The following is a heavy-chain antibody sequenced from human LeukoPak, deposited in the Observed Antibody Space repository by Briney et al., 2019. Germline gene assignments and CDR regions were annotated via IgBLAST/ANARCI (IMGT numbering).Heavy chain of an antibody. V-gene: IGHV5-51*01. Sequence: GESLKISCKGSGYSFTSYWISWVRQLPGKGLEWMGIIYPGDSDPRYGPSFQGQVTISADKSISTTYLQWSSLKASDTAMYYCARRNHLPYDSSGYYPFDFDYWGQGTLVTVSS. CDR3: ARRNHLPYDSSGYYPFDFDY. J-gene: IGHJ4*02. CDR2: IYPGDSDP. CDR1: GYSFTSYW. D-gene: IGHD3-22*01.